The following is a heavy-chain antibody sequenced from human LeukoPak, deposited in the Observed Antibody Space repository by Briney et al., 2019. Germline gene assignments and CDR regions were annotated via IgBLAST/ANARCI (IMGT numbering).Heavy chain of an antibody. Sequence: SETLSLTCTVSGGPISSHYWSWIRQPPGKGLEWIGSIYYSGGTYYTPSLKSRVTISVDTSKNQFSLNLNSVTAADTAVYYCARTRIEDTVIVEAAGWVDPWGQGTLVTVSS. CDR2: IYYSGGT. CDR1: GGPISSHY. V-gene: IGHV4-39*07. J-gene: IGHJ5*02. D-gene: IGHD2-2*01. CDR3: ARTRIEDTVIVEAAGWVDP.